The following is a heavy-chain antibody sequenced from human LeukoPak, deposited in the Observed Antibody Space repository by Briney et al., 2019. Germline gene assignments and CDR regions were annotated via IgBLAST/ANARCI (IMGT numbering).Heavy chain of an antibody. J-gene: IGHJ3*02. V-gene: IGHV4-4*09. CDR2: IYTSGST. CDR1: GSISGYY. CDR3: ARQKCTSTSCLTKNAFDI. Sequence: SETLSLTCTVSGSISGYYWSWIRQPPGKGLEWIGYIYTSGSTNYNPSLESRVTISVDTSKNQFPLDLSSVTAADTAVYYCARQKCTSTSCLTKNAFDIWGQGTMVTVSS. D-gene: IGHD2-2*01.